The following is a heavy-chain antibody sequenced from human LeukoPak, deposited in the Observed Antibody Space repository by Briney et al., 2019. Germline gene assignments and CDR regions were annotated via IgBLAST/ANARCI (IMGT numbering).Heavy chain of an antibody. Sequence: RASVKVSCKASGYTFTSYGINWVRQAPGQGPEWVGWISAYNGNTNYAQKLQGRVTMTTDTPTSTAYMELRSLRSDDTAVYYCATSRGRSGWYLVDYWGQGTLVTVSS. CDR2: ISAYNGNT. CDR1: GYTFTSYG. CDR3: ATSRGRSGWYLVDY. J-gene: IGHJ4*02. D-gene: IGHD6-19*01. V-gene: IGHV1-18*01.